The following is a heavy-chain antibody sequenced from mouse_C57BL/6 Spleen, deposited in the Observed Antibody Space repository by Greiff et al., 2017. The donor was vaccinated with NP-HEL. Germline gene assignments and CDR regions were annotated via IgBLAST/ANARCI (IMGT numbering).Heavy chain of an antibody. Sequence: VQLQQSGPELVKPGASVKISCKASGYAFSSSWMNWVKQRPGKGLEWIGRIYPGDGDTNYNGKFKGKATLTADKSSSTAYMQLSSLTSEDSAVYFCGGGKGYFDVWGTGTTVTVSS. CDR2: IYPGDGDT. CDR3: GGGKGYFDV. J-gene: IGHJ1*03. V-gene: IGHV1-82*01. CDR1: GYAFSSSW.